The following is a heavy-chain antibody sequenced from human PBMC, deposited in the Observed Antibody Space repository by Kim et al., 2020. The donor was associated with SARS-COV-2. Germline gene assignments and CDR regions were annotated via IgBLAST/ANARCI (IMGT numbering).Heavy chain of an antibody. CDR3: AKDFGDSPRGGYFDY. J-gene: IGHJ4*02. V-gene: IGHV3-43*01. CDR2: ISWDGGST. D-gene: IGHD2-15*01. CDR1: GFTFDDYT. Sequence: GGSLRLSCAASGFTFDDYTMHWVRQAPGKGLEWVSLISWDGGSTYYADSVKGRFTISRDNSKNSLYLQMNSLRTEDTALYYCAKDFGDSPRGGYFDYWGQGTLVTVSS.